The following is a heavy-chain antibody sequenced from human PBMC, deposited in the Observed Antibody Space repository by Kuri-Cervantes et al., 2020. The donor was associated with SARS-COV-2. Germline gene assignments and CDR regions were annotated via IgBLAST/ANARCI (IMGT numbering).Heavy chain of an antibody. CDR1: GGSISSYY. CDR3: ARSATQYDFWSGPSHPDYQDY. Sequence: GSLRLSCTVSGGSISSYYWSWIRQPPGKGLEWIGYIYYSGSTNYNPSLKSRVTISVDTSKNQFSLKLSSVTAADTAVYYCARSATQYDFWSGPSHPDYQDYWGQGTLVTVSS. V-gene: IGHV4-59*01. J-gene: IGHJ4*02. CDR2: IYYSGST. D-gene: IGHD3-3*01.